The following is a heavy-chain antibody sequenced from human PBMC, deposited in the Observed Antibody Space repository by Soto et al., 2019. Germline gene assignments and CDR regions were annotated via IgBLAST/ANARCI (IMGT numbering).Heavy chain of an antibody. CDR3: ARDYISGSPNY. J-gene: IGHJ4*02. V-gene: IGHV3-74*01. CDR1: GFTFSNWW. CDR2: INGDGSAT. Sequence: EVQLVESGGGLVQPGGSLRLSCAASGFTFSNWWMHWVRQTPGRGLVWVSHINGDGSATNYAESVTARFTISRDNAKDTLYLQMNSLRAEDTGVYYCARDYISGSPNYWGQGTLVTVSS. D-gene: IGHD5-12*01.